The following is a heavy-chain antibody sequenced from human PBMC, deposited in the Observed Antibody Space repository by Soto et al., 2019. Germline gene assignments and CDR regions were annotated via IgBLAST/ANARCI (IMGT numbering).Heavy chain of an antibody. J-gene: IGHJ4*02. D-gene: IGHD3-3*01. CDR2: ISGSGGST. CDR1: GFTFSSYT. Sequence: PGGALRLSCSASGFTFSSYTMSLVRQAPGKGLEWVSLISGSGGSTYYEDSVKGRVTISRDNSKNTLYLQMNSLRAEDTAVYYCAKGPGYDFWNGYYSRYFDYWGQGTLVTVSS. CDR3: AKGPGYDFWNGYYSRYFDY. V-gene: IGHV3-23*01.